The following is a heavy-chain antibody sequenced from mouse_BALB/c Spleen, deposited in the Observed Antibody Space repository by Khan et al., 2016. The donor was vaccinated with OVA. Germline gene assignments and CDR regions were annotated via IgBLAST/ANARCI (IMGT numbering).Heavy chain of an antibody. CDR2: ISDGGSYT. CDR3: AIAGYGGFAY. Sequence: EVELVESGGGLVKPGGSLKLSCAASGFTFSDYYMYLVRQTPEKRLEWVATISDGGSYTYYPDSVKGRFTISRDNATNNLYLQMSGLKSEHTARYSCAIAGYGGFAYWGQGTLATFSA. V-gene: IGHV5-4*02. D-gene: IGHD1-1*02. CDR1: GFTFSDYY. J-gene: IGHJ3*01.